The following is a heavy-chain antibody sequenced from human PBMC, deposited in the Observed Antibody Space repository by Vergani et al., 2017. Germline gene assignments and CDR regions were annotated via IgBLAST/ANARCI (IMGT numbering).Heavy chain of an antibody. CDR1: GFTFSSYA. J-gene: IGHJ4*02. V-gene: IGHV3-23*04. CDR2: ISGSGGST. D-gene: IGHD3-10*01. Sequence: EVQLVESGGGLVQPGGSLRLSCAASGFTFSSYAMSWVRQGPGKGLEWVSAISGSGGSTYYADSVKGRFTISRANSKNTLYLQMNSLRAEDTAVYYCAKDKGLWFGEFPVHYWGQGTLVTVSS. CDR3: AKDKGLWFGEFPVHY.